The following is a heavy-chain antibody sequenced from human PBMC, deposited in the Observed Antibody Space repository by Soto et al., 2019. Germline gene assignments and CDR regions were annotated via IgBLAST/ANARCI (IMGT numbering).Heavy chain of an antibody. CDR3: ARDSSASATSYSFDY. CDR2: INPNGGGT. V-gene: IGHV1-46*01. J-gene: IGHJ4*02. D-gene: IGHD3-10*01. Sequence: QVQLVQSGAEVKKPGASVKVSCKASGYKFINHYIHWVRQAPGVGLEWMGMINPNGGGTDYAQKFQGRVTMTTDTYASTGHMESSSLRSEDTAVYFCARDSSASATSYSFDYWGQGTLVTVSS. CDR1: GYKFINHY.